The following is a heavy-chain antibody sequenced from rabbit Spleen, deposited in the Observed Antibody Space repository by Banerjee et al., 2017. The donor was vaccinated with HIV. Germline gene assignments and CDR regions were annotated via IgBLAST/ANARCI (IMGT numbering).Heavy chain of an antibody. CDR2: VGGSTSGFT. Sequence: QEQLVESGGGLVKPGASLTLICTASGFSFSSGYDMSWVRQAPGKGLEWISCVGGSTSGFTYSATWAKGRFTCSKTSSTTVTLQATSLTVAHTATYFCARDTGTSFSSYGMDLWGQGTLVTVS. CDR3: ARDTGTSFSSYGMDL. J-gene: IGHJ6*01. D-gene: IGHD7-1*01. V-gene: IGHV1S45*01. CDR1: GFSFSSGYD.